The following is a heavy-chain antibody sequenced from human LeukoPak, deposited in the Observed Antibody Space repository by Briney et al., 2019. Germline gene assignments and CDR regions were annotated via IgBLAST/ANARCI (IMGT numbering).Heavy chain of an antibody. CDR2: IIPIFGTA. CDR1: GGTFSSYA. Sequence: GASVKVSCKASGGTFSSYAISWVRQAPGQGLEWMGGIIPIFGTANYAQKFQGRVTITADESTSTAYMELSSLRSEDMAVYYCARGYSSSWWGAKEYYFDYWGQGTLVTVSS. D-gene: IGHD6-13*01. J-gene: IGHJ4*02. CDR3: ARGYSSSWWGAKEYYFDY. V-gene: IGHV1-69*01.